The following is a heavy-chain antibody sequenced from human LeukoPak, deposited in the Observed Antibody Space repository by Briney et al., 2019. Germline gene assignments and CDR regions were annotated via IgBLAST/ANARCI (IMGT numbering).Heavy chain of an antibody. V-gene: IGHV3-23*01. CDR1: GFTFSSHA. D-gene: IGHD3-16*01. Sequence: PGGSLRLSCAASGFTFSSHAMSWVRQAPGKGLEWVSGITDSGGNTYYADSVKGRFTISRDNSKNTLYMQMNSLRAEDTAIYYCATYHAGTWYYVDYWGQGTLVGVSS. CDR2: ITDSGGNT. CDR3: ATYHAGTWYYVDY. J-gene: IGHJ4*02.